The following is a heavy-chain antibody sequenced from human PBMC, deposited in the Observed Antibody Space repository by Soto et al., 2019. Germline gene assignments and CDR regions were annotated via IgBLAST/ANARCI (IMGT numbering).Heavy chain of an antibody. D-gene: IGHD4-17*01. CDR2: ISAYNGNT. CDR3: ARVYGDYVDYYYYYGMDV. V-gene: IGHV1-18*01. CDR1: GYTFTSYG. Sequence: QVQLVQSGAEVKKPGASVKVSCKASGYTFTSYGISWVRQAPGQGLEWMGWISAYNGNTNYAQKLQGRVTMTTDTSTSTAYMELRSLRSDDTAVYYCARVYGDYVDYYYYYGMDVWGQGTTVTVSS. J-gene: IGHJ6*02.